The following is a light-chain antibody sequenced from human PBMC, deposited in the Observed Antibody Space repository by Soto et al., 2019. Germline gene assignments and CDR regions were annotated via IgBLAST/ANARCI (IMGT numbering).Light chain of an antibody. V-gene: IGKV1-17*01. J-gene: IGKJ1*01. CDR2: AAS. CDR1: QSISNH. CDR3: QHYNSYSEA. Sequence: DIQMTQSPSSLSASVADRVTITCRASQSISNHLNWYQQKPGKAPKLLIFAASSLQSGVPSRFSGSGSGTEFTLTISSLQPDDFATYCCQHYNSYSEAFGQGTKVDTK.